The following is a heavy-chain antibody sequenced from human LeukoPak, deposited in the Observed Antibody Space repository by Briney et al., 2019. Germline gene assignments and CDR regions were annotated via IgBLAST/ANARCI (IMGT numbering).Heavy chain of an antibody. V-gene: IGHV1-69*13. CDR1: GGTFSSYA. CDR2: IIPIFGTS. J-gene: IGHJ4*02. CDR3: AREISSGWYG. Sequence: SVTVSCKASGGTFSSYAISWVRQAPGQGLEWMGGIIPIFGTSNYAQKLQGRVKITADESTSTDYMGLSSLRSEDTAVYYCAREISSGWYGWGQGTLVTVSS. D-gene: IGHD6-19*01.